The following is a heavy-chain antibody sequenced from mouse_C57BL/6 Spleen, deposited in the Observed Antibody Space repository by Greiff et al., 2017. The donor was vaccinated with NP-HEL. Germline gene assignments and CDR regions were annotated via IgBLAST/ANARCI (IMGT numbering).Heavy chain of an antibody. CDR2: ISDGGSYT. D-gene: IGHD3-1*01. CDR3: ARDREKLPLDYFDY. J-gene: IGHJ2*01. CDR1: GFTFSSYA. Sequence: EVKLVESGGGLVKPGGSLKLSCAASGFTFSSYAMSWVRQTPEKRLEWVATISDGGSYTYYPDNVKGRFTISRDNAKNNLYLQMSHLKSEDTAMYYCARDREKLPLDYFDYWGQGTTLTVSS. V-gene: IGHV5-4*01.